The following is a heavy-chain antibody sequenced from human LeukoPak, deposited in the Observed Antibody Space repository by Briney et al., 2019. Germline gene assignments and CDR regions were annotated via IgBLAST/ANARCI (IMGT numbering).Heavy chain of an antibody. J-gene: IGHJ4*02. CDR2: IYSGGST. CDR1: GFTVSSNY. Sequence: GGSLRLSCGASGFTVSSNYMSWVRQAPGKGLEWVSVIYSGGSTYYADSVKGRFTISRDNSKNTLYLQMNSLRAEDTAVYYCARALYDFWSGYTLDYWGQGTLVTVSS. V-gene: IGHV3-66*02. D-gene: IGHD3-3*01. CDR3: ARALYDFWSGYTLDY.